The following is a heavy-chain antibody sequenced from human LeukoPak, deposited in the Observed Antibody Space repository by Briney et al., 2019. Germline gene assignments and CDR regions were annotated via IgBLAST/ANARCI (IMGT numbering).Heavy chain of an antibody. V-gene: IGHV4-4*07. D-gene: IGHD5-12*01. CDR2: IYSSGNT. CDR3: ARTKGGYEFLLDY. Sequence: SETLSLTCTVSGGSISSYYWNWIRQPAGKGLEWIGRIYSSGNTNYNSSLKSRVIMSVDTSKNQFSLELSSVTAADTAVYYCARTKGGYEFLLDYWGQGTLVTVSS. J-gene: IGHJ4*02. CDR1: GGSISSYY.